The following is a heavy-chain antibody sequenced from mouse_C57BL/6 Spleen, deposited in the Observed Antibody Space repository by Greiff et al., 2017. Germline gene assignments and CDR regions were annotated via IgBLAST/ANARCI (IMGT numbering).Heavy chain of an antibody. CDR1: GFTFSSYA. CDR3: TRDNTGTFAY. Sequence: EVKLMESGEGLVKPGGSLKLSCAASGFTFSSYAMSWVRQTPEKRLEWVAYISSGGDYICYADTVKGRFTISRDNARNTLYLQMSSLKSEDTAMYYCTRDNTGTFAYWGQGPLVTVSA. CDR2: ISSGGDYI. J-gene: IGHJ3*01. D-gene: IGHD4-1*01. V-gene: IGHV5-9-1*02.